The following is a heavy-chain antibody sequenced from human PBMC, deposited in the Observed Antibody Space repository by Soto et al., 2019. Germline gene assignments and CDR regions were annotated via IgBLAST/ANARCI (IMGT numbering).Heavy chain of an antibody. Sequence: QVQLVESGGGLVKIGGSLRLSCAASGFTLSDHYMTWVRQVPGKGLEWGSYISASSTTIYYADSVKGRFTISRDNAKNSLFLQMNSLRAEDTAVYYCARDIRGANWGQGTLVTVSS. CDR1: GFTLSDHY. CDR3: ARDIRGAN. J-gene: IGHJ4*02. V-gene: IGHV3-11*01. CDR2: ISASSTTI.